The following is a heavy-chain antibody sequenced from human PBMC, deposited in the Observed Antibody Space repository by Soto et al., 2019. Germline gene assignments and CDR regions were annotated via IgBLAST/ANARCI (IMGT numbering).Heavy chain of an antibody. D-gene: IGHD3-22*01. CDR3: ARGLYYYDSSGYYYQVPDWFDP. CDR1: GGSISSGGYY. V-gene: IGHV4-31*03. J-gene: IGHJ5*02. CDR2: IYYSGST. Sequence: PSETLSLTCTVSGGSISSGGYYWSWIRQHPGKGLEWIGYIYYSGSTYYNPSLKSRVTISVDTSKNQFSLKLSSVTAADTAVYYCARGLYYYDSSGYYYQVPDWFDPWGQGTLVTV.